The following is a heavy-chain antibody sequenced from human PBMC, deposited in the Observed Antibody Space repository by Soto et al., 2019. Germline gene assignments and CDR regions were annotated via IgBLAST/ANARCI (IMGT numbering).Heavy chain of an antibody. Sequence: ASVKVSCKASGYTFTSYYMHWVRQAPGQGLEWMGIINPSGGSTSYAQKFQGRVTMTRDTSTGTVYMELSSLRSEDTAVYYCARDGFLTGTTSWFDPWGQGTLVTVSS. V-gene: IGHV1-46*01. CDR1: GYTFTSYY. D-gene: IGHD1-7*01. CDR3: ARDGFLTGTTSWFDP. J-gene: IGHJ5*02. CDR2: INPSGGST.